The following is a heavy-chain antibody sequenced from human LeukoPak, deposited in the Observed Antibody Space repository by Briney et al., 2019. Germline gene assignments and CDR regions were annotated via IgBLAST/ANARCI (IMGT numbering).Heavy chain of an antibody. CDR2: ISAYKGNT. J-gene: IGHJ4*02. V-gene: IGHV1-18*01. CDR1: GYTFSSYG. Sequence: ASVKVSCKASGYTFSSYGITWVRQAPGQGLEWMGWISAYKGNTNYAQKVHGRITMTTDTSTSIAYMELRSLRSDDTAVYYCARVGSDSSGWRRFDYWGQGTLVTVSS. D-gene: IGHD6-19*01. CDR3: ARVGSDSSGWRRFDY.